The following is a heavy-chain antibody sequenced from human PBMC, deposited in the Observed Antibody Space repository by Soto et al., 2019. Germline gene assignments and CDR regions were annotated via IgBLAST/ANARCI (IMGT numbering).Heavy chain of an antibody. Sequence: AASVKVSCKTSGYTFTGYHIHWVRQAPGQGLEWMGWINTNTGDTNYAQKFQGWVTMTRDTSINTAYVQLSRLTSDDTAVYYCARWVGASNWFDPWGQGTLVTVSS. CDR1: GYTFTGYH. D-gene: IGHD1-26*01. J-gene: IGHJ5*02. V-gene: IGHV1-2*04. CDR3: ARWVGASNWFDP. CDR2: INTNTGDT.